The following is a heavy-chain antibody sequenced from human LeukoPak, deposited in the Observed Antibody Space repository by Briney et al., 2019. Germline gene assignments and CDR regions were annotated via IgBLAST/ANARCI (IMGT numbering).Heavy chain of an antibody. D-gene: IGHD1-20*01. CDR2: INHSGST. Sequence: PSETLSLTCAVYGGSFSGYYWSWIRQPPGKGLEWIGEINHSGSTNYNPSLKSRVTISVDTSKNQFSLKLSSVTAADTAVYYCARSLRITKDYYGMDVWGQGTTVTVSS. CDR3: ARSLRITKDYYGMDV. CDR1: GGSFSGYY. J-gene: IGHJ6*02. V-gene: IGHV4-34*01.